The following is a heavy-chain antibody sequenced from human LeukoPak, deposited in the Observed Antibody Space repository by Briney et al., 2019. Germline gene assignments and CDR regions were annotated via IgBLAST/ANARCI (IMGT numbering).Heavy chain of an antibody. CDR2: FDPEDGET. D-gene: IGHD3-22*01. Sequence: GASVKVSCKASGGTFSSYAISWVRQAPGQGLEWMGGFDPEDGETIYAQKFQGRVTMTEDTSTDTAYMELSSLRSEDTAVYYCATCVYDSSGYFSFDYWGQGTLVTVSS. CDR3: ATCVYDSSGYFSFDY. CDR1: GGTFSSYA. J-gene: IGHJ4*02. V-gene: IGHV1-24*01.